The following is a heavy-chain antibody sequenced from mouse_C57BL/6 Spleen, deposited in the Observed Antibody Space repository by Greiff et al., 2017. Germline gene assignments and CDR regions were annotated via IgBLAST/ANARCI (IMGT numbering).Heavy chain of an antibody. CDR2: ISSGGDYI. Sequence: EVKVEESGEGLVKPGGSLKLSCAASGFTFSSYAMSWVRQTPEKRLEWVAYISSGGDYIYYADTVKGRFTISRDNARNTLYLQMSSLKSEDTAMYYCTRDRGSNYFYAMDYWGQGTSVTVSS. CDR1: GFTFSSYA. D-gene: IGHD2-5*01. V-gene: IGHV5-9-1*02. J-gene: IGHJ4*01. CDR3: TRDRGSNYFYAMDY.